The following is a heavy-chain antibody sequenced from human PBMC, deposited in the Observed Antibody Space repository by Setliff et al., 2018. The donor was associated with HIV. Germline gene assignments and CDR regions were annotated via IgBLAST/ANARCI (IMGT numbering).Heavy chain of an antibody. CDR1: GYTFTGYY. CDR3: ARNSSGWYYSNYYYYGMDV. CDR2: INPNSGGT. V-gene: IGHV1-2*02. D-gene: IGHD6-19*01. Sequence: EASVKVSCKASGYTFTGYYMHWVRQAPGQGLEWMGWINPNSGGTNYAQKFQGRVTMTRDTSISTAYMELSRLRSDDTAVYYCARNSSGWYYSNYYYYGMDVWGQGTTVTVSS. J-gene: IGHJ6*02.